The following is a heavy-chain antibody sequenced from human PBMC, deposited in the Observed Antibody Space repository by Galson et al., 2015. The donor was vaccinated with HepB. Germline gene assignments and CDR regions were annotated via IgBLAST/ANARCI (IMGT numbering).Heavy chain of an antibody. CDR3: ARGPATFDF. CDR2: TYYRSKWYT. J-gene: IGHJ4*02. CDR1: GDSVSSHSVA. V-gene: IGHV6-1*01. Sequence: CAISGDSVSSHSVAWNWIRQSPSRGLEWLGRTYYRSKWYTDYAVSVKGRITVNTDTSKNQFSLQLDSMTPEDTAVYSCARGPATFDFWGQGTLVTVSS.